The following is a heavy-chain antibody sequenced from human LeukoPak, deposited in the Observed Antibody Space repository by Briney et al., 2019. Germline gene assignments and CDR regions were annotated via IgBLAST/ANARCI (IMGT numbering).Heavy chain of an antibody. D-gene: IGHD1-26*01. V-gene: IGHV4-39*01. J-gene: IGHJ4*02. CDR2: IYSSGST. CDR1: GDSISRGSYY. Sequence: SETLSLTCTVSGDSISRGSYYWDWIRHPPGKGLDWIGSIYSSGSTYCSPSLKSRVTISVETSSNQFSLKLSSVTAADMAVYYCARRGLGATGSDYWGQGTLVTVSS. CDR3: ARRGLGATGSDY.